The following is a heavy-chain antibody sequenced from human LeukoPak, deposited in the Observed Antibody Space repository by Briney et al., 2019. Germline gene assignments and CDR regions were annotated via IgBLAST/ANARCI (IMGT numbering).Heavy chain of an antibody. Sequence: AASVRVSCKASGYTFTGYYMHWVRQAPGQGLEWMGWINPNSGGTNYGQKFQGRVTMTRDTSISTAYMELSRLRSDDTAVYYCAREVWGSGWVLAFDIWGQGTMVTVSS. CDR2: INPNSGGT. V-gene: IGHV1-2*02. CDR3: AREVWGSGWVLAFDI. J-gene: IGHJ3*02. D-gene: IGHD6-19*01. CDR1: GYTFTGYY.